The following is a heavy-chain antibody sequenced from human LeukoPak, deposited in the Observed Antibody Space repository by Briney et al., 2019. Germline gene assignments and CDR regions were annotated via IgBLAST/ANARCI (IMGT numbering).Heavy chain of an antibody. CDR3: AKLGDYFGNNWFDP. CDR2: ISGSGNLI. J-gene: IGHJ5*02. Sequence: GGSLRLSCAASGFTFSDYEMNWVRQAPGKGLEWVSYISGSGNLIYYADSVKGRFTISRDNSKNTLYLQMNSLRAEDTAVYYCAKLGDYFGNNWFDPWGQGTLVTVSS. V-gene: IGHV3-48*03. CDR1: GFTFSDYE. D-gene: IGHD4-17*01.